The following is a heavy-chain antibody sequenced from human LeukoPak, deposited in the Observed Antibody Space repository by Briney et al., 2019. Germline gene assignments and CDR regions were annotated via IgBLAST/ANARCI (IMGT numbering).Heavy chain of an antibody. CDR3: ARGRGSYPNYFDF. CDR2: ISSSSSYI. J-gene: IGHJ4*02. D-gene: IGHD3-16*01. CDR1: GFTFSSYT. Sequence: GGSPRLSCAASGFTFSSYTMNWVRQAPGKGLEWVSSISSSSSYIYYADSVKGRFTISRDNAKNSLYLQMNSLRAEDTAVYYCARGRGSYPNYFDFWGQGTLVTVSS. V-gene: IGHV3-21*01.